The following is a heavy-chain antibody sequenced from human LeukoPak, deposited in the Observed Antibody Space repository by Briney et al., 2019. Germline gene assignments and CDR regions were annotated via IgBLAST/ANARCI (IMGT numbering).Heavy chain of an antibody. CDR3: ARGGGLGWPFFDY. Sequence: SETLSLTCTVSGGSISSYYWSWIRQPPGKGLECIGYIYYTGSTNYNPSLKSRVTIAVDTSKNQFSLKLTSVTAADTAVYYCARGGGLGWPFFDYWGQGTLATVSS. V-gene: IGHV4-59*01. CDR1: GGSISSYY. J-gene: IGHJ4*02. CDR2: IYYTGST. D-gene: IGHD3-16*01.